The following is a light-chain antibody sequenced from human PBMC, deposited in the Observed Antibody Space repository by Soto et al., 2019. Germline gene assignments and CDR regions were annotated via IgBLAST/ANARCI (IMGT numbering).Light chain of an antibody. CDR2: GAS. CDR3: QQYGSSPRT. Sequence: EIVMTQSPGTLSVSPGERATLSCRASQSVSSSYLAWYQQKPGQAPRLLIYGASRRATGIPDRFSGSGSGTDFTLTISRLEPEDFAVYYCQQYGSSPRTFGQGTKVDIK. CDR1: QSVSSSY. J-gene: IGKJ1*01. V-gene: IGKV3-20*01.